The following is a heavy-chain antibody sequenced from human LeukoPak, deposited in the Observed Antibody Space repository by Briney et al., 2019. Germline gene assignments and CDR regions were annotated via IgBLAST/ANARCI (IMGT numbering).Heavy chain of an antibody. Sequence: KSGGSLRLSCAASGFTFSDYYMSWIRQAPGKGLEWVSYISSSGSTIYYADSVKGRFTISRDNAKNSLYLQMNSLRAEDTAVYYCARDRFEYQLPPRIWFDPWGQGTLVTVSS. V-gene: IGHV3-11*04. J-gene: IGHJ5*02. CDR1: GFTFSDYY. CDR3: ARDRFEYQLPPRIWFDP. CDR2: ISSSGSTI. D-gene: IGHD2-2*01.